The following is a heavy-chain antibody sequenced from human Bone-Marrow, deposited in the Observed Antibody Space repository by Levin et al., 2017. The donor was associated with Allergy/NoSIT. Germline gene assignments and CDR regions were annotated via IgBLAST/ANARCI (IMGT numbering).Heavy chain of an antibody. CDR1: GFTFSSYA. CDR2: ISYDGSNK. CDR3: ARDSEMATTLPFDY. J-gene: IGHJ4*02. Sequence: GGSLRLSCAASGFTFSSYAMHWVRQAPGKGLEWVAVISYDGSNKYYADSVKGRFTISRDNSKNTLYLQMNSLRAEDTAVYYCARDSEMATTLPFDYWGQGTLVTVSS. V-gene: IGHV3-30*04. D-gene: IGHD5-24*01.